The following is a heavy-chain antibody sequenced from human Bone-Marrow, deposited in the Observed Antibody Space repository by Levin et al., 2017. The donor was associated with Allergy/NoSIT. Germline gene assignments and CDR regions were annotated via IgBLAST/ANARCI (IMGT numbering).Heavy chain of an antibody. CDR3: ATRGYHDTSGQYNIRLDS. CDR1: GFTFRSHS. J-gene: IGHJ5*01. CDR2: ISAGSSII. Sequence: GGSLRLSCAASGFTFRSHSMIWVRQAPGKGLECISYISAGSSIIHYGDSVQGRFTISRDDGKNSVYLQMTSLRVDDTGVYYCATRGYHDTSGQYNIRLDSWGQGTLVTVSS. V-gene: IGHV3-48*01. D-gene: IGHD3-22*01.